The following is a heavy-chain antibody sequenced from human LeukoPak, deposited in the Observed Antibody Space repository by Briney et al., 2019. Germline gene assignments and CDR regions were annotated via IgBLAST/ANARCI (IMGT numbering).Heavy chain of an antibody. V-gene: IGHV3-66*01. CDR3: ARGPSGYHNP. CDR2: IYSGGST. Sequence: GGSLRLSCAASGFTFSSYWMSWVRQAPGKGLEWVSLIYSGGSTDYADSVKGRFTISRDKSKNTLYLQMNSLRAEDTAVYYCARGPSGYHNPGGQGTLVTVSS. D-gene: IGHD5-12*01. J-gene: IGHJ4*02. CDR1: GFTFSSYW.